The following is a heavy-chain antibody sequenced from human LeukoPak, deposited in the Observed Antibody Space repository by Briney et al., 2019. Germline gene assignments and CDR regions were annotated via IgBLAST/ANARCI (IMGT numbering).Heavy chain of an antibody. J-gene: IGHJ4*02. CDR1: GGTFSSYA. V-gene: IGHV1-69*04. D-gene: IGHD1-26*01. CDR2: IIPILGIA. CDR3: ASNRGSYYSPREYYFDY. Sequence: SVKVSCKASGGTFSSYAISCVRQAPGQGVEWMGRIIPILGIANYSQKFQGRVTITADKSTSTAYMELSSLRSEDTAVYYCASNRGSYYSPREYYFDYWGQGTLDTVSS.